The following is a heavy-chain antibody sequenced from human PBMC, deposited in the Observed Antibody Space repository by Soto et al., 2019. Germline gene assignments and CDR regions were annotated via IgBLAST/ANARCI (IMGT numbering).Heavy chain of an antibody. Sequence: SETLSLTCTVSGGSISSYYWSWIRQPPGKGLEWIGYIYYSGSTNYNPSLKSRVTISVDTSKNQFSLKLSSVTAADTAVYYCASIAVAGTGYAFDIWGQGTMVTVSS. CDR3: ASIAVAGTGYAFDI. CDR1: GGSISSYY. J-gene: IGHJ3*02. V-gene: IGHV4-59*01. D-gene: IGHD6-19*01. CDR2: IYYSGST.